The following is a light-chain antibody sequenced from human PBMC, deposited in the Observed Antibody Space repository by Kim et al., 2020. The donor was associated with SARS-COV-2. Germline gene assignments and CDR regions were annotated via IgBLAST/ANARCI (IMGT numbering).Light chain of an antibody. CDR2: KVS. Sequence: GRRASISCRSSQSLDYTDGNTDVKWFHQRPGHSPRRLIYKVSNRDSGVPDRFSGSGSGTDFTQKISRVEAEDVGVYYCMQGTHPYTFGQGNKLDI. CDR1: QSLDYTDGNTD. CDR3: MQGTHPYT. J-gene: IGKJ2*01. V-gene: IGKV2-30*01.